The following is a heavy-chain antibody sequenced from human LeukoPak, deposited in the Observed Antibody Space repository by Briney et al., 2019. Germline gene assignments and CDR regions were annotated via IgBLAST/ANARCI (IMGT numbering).Heavy chain of an antibody. CDR2: ISAYNGNT. Sequence: ASVKVSCKASGYTFTSYGISWVRQAPGQGLEWMGWISAYNGNTNYAQKLQGRVTMTTDTSTSTAYMELRSLRSDDTAVYYCAGDTDSSDSSSWSSFDYWGQGTLVTVSS. CDR3: AGDTDSSDSSSWSSFDY. J-gene: IGHJ4*02. CDR1: GYTFTSYG. D-gene: IGHD6-13*01. V-gene: IGHV1-18*01.